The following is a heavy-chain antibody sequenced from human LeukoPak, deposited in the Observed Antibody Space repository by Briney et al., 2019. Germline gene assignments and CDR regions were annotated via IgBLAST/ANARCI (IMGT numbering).Heavy chain of an antibody. J-gene: IGHJ5*02. D-gene: IGHD2-21*01. V-gene: IGHV1-69*01. CDR3: ARENSRLEGNWFDP. CDR1: GGTFSSYA. CDR2: IIPIFGTA. Sequence: GSSVKVFCKASGGTFSSYAISWVRQAPGQGFEWMGGIIPIFGTANYALKFQGRVTITADESTSTAYMELSSLRSEDTAVYYCARENSRLEGNWFDPWGQGTLVTVSS.